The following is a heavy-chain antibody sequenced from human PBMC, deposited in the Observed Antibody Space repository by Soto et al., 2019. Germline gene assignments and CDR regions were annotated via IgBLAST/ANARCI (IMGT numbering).Heavy chain of an antibody. Sequence: ASVKVSCKASGYTFTSYDINWVRQATGQGLEWMGWMNPNSGNTGYAQKFQGRVTMTRNTSISTAYMELSSLRSEDTAVYYCARLRTYYDFWSSYYLNWFDPWGQGTLVTVSS. CDR3: ARLRTYYDFWSSYYLNWFDP. CDR1: GYTFTSYD. V-gene: IGHV1-8*01. D-gene: IGHD3-3*01. J-gene: IGHJ5*02. CDR2: MNPNSGNT.